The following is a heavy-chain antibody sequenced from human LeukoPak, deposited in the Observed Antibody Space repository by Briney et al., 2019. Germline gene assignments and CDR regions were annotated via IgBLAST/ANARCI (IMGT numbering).Heavy chain of an antibody. CDR3: ARVTWSNGWPDY. CDR2: INYSGST. J-gene: IGHJ4*02. Sequence: SETLSLTCTVSGGSINSYYWSWIRQPPGKGLQWTGYINYSGSTNYNPSLKSRVTISIDTSKKQFSLKLTSVTAGDTALYYCARVTWSNGWPDYWGQGTLVTVSS. V-gene: IGHV4-59*01. CDR1: GGSINSYY. D-gene: IGHD3-3*01.